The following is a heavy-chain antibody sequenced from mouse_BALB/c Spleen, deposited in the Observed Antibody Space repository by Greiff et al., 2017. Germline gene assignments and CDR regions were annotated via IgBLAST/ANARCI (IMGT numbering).Heavy chain of an antibody. D-gene: IGHD2-4*01. V-gene: IGHV2-9*02. CDR3: VYYDYSWFAY. CDR2: IWAGGST. Sequence: VQLQQSGPGLVQPSQSLSITCTVSGFSLTSYGVHWVRQPPGKGLEWLGVIWAGGSTNYNSALMSRLSISKDNSKSQVFLKMNSLQTDDTAMYYCVYYDYSWFAYWGQGTLVTVSA. J-gene: IGHJ3*01. CDR1: GFSLTSYG.